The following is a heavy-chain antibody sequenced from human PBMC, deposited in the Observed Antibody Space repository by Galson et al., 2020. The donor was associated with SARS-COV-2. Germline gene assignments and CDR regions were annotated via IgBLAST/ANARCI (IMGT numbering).Heavy chain of an antibody. CDR2: IYYSGST. J-gene: IGHJ4*02. D-gene: IGHD1-26*01. CDR1: GGSISSSSYY. CDR3: ARDLGEVVGATTVGYYFDY. Sequence: SETLSLTCTVSGGSISSSSYYWGWIRQPPGKGLEWIGSIYYSGSTYYNPSLKSRVTISVDTSKNQFSLKLSSVTAADTAVYYCARDLGEVVGATTVGYYFDYWGQGTLVTVSS. V-gene: IGHV4-39*02.